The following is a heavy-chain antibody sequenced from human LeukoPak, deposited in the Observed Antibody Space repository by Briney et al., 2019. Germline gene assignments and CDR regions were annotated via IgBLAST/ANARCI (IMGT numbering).Heavy chain of an antibody. Sequence: GESLKISCKGSGYSFTSYWIGWVRQMPGKGLEWMGIIYPGDSDTRYSPSFQGQVTISADKSISTAYLQWSSLKASDTAMYYCARQGSGYDYVRGFDYWGQGTLVTVSS. D-gene: IGHD5-12*01. CDR1: GYSFTSYW. CDR3: ARQGSGYDYVRGFDY. V-gene: IGHV5-51*01. CDR2: IYPGDSDT. J-gene: IGHJ4*02.